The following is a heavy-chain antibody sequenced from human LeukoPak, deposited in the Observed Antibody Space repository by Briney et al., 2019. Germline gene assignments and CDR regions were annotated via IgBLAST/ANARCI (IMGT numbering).Heavy chain of an antibody. CDR1: GYSISSGYY. Sequence: PSETLSLTCTVSGYSISSGYYWGWIRQPPGKGLEWIGSIYHRGSTNYNPSLKRRVTMSLDTSKNQFSLKLSSVTAADTAVYYCARVKNGYYFDYWGQGTLVTVSS. CDR2: IYHRGST. CDR3: ARVKNGYYFDY. V-gene: IGHV4-38-2*02. J-gene: IGHJ4*02.